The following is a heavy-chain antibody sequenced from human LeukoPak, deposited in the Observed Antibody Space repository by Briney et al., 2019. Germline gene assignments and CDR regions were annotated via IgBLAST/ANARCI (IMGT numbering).Heavy chain of an antibody. CDR1: GFTFSNAW. V-gene: IGHV3-15*01. J-gene: IGHJ4*02. D-gene: IGHD3-22*01. CDR3: TTEDDSSGYYIY. Sequence: GGSLRLSCAASGFTFSNAWMSWVRQAPGKGLEWVGRIKSKTDGGTTDYAAPVKGRFTISRDDSKNTLYLQMNSLKTEGTAVYYCTTEDDSSGYYIYWGQGTLVTVSS. CDR2: IKSKTDGGTT.